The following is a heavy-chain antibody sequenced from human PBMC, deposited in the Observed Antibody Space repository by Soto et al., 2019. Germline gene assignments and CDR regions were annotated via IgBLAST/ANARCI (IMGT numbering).Heavy chain of an antibody. J-gene: IGHJ3*02. CDR1: GFTFSSYA. D-gene: IGHD2-2*01. CDR3: AKWTDTVVEAALAGGAFDI. CDR2: ISASGATT. V-gene: IGHV3-23*01. Sequence: GGSLRLSCAASGFTFSSYAMSWVRQVPGKGLEWVSGISASGATTYYADSVKGRFTISRDNSKNTVFLHMTSLRAEDTALYYCAKWTDTVVEAALAGGAFDIWGQGTTVTVSS.